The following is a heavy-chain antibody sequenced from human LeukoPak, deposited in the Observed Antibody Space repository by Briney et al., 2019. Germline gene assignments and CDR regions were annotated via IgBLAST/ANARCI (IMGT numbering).Heavy chain of an antibody. V-gene: IGHV1-69*05. CDR1: GGTFSSYA. J-gene: IGHJ3*02. CDR2: IIPIFGTA. D-gene: IGHD3-22*01. CDR3: ATFGAYYDSSGQVREAFDI. Sequence: GASVKVSXKASGGTFSSYAISWVRQAPGQGLEWMGRIIPIFGTANYAQKFQGRVTITTDESTSTAYMELSSLRSEDTAVYYCATFGAYYDSSGQVREAFDIWGQGTMVTVSS.